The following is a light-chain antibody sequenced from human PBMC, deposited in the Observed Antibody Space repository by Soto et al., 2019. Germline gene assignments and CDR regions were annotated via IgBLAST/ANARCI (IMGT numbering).Light chain of an antibody. CDR1: QSVLRSDGYNF. V-gene: IGKV2-28*01. J-gene: IGKJ4*01. CDR2: LGS. Sequence: EIVVTPTRCSLAVSRGATASLSCRSIQSVLRSDGYNFLDWYLQKPGQSPQVLIYLGSIRASGVPDRFSGSGSGKDFTLKISRVEAEDVGTYYCMQAIQTPLTVGGGTKVDIK. CDR3: MQAIQTPLT.